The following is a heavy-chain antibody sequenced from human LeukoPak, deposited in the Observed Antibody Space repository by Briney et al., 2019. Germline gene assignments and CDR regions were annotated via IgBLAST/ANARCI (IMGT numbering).Heavy chain of an antibody. J-gene: IGHJ5*02. CDR1: GGSFSGYY. V-gene: IGHV4-34*01. Sequence: SETLSLTCAVYGGSFSGYYWSWIRQPPGKGLEWIGEINHSGSTNYNPSLKSRVTISVDTSKNQFSLKLSSVTAADTAVYYCARGRPPGFTIFGVVISLNWFDPWGQGTLVTVSS. D-gene: IGHD3-3*01. CDR3: ARGRPPGFTIFGVVISLNWFDP. CDR2: INHSGST.